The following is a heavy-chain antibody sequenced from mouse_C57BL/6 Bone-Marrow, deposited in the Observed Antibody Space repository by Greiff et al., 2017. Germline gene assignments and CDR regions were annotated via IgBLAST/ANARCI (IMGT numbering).Heavy chain of an antibody. CDR1: GYTFTSYW. Sequence: QVQLQQPGAELVRPGSSVKLSCKASGYTFTSYWMDWVKQRPGQGLEWIGNIYPSDSETHYNQKFKDKATLTVDKYSSTAYMQLSSRTSEDSAVDYCASETAQATSFAYWGQGTLVTVSA. CDR2: IYPSDSET. V-gene: IGHV1-61*01. CDR3: ASETAQATSFAY. J-gene: IGHJ3*01. D-gene: IGHD3-2*02.